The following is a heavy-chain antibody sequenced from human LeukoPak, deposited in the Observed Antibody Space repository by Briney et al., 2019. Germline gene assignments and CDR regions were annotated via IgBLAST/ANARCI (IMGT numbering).Heavy chain of an antibody. CDR2: MNPNSGNT. J-gene: IGHJ4*02. V-gene: IGHV1-8*01. D-gene: IGHD3-10*01. Sequence: ASVKVSCKASGYTFTSYDINWVRQATGQGLEWMGWMNPNSGNTGYAQKFRGRVTMTRNTSISTAYMELSSLRSEDTAVYYCARAHRERGVPDYWGQGTLVTVSS. CDR3: ARAHRERGVPDY. CDR1: GYTFTSYD.